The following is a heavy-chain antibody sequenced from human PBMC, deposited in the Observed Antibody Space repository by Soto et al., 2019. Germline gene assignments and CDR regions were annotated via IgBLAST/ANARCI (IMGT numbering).Heavy chain of an antibody. V-gene: IGHV3-21*01. CDR1: GFTFSSYS. CDR3: AKYYGDYGLYYYYYYMDV. CDR2: ISSSSSYI. J-gene: IGHJ6*03. D-gene: IGHD4-17*01. Sequence: GGSLRLSCAASGFTFSSYSMNWVRQAPGKGLEWVSSISSSSSYIYYADSVKGRFTISRDNAKNSLYLQMNSLRAEDTAVYYCAKYYGDYGLYYYYYYMDVWGKGTTVTVSS.